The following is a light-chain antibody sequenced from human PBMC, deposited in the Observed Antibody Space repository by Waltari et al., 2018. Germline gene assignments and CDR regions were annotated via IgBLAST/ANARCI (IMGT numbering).Light chain of an antibody. CDR1: KSISSW. CDR2: KES. CDR3: QQYNSYPYT. J-gene: IGKJ2*01. Sequence: DIQMTQSPSTLSASVVDRLTITCRASKSISSWLAWYQQKPGKAPKLLIYKESSLESGVPSRFSGSGSGTEFTLTISSLQPDDFATYYCQQYNSYPYTFGQGTKLEIK. V-gene: IGKV1-5*03.